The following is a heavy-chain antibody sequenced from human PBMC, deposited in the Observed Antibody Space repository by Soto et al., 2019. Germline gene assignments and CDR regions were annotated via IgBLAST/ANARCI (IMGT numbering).Heavy chain of an antibody. V-gene: IGHV3-30*02. Sequence: PGGSLRLSCAASGFTFSSYGMHWVRQAPGKGLEWVALIWYDGSNKYYVDSVKGRFTISRDNSKNTLYLEMNSLRAEDTALYYCAKGYYPNAVYYWGQGTLVTVSS. D-gene: IGHD2-8*01. J-gene: IGHJ4*02. CDR1: GFTFSSYG. CDR2: IWYDGSNK. CDR3: AKGYYPNAVYY.